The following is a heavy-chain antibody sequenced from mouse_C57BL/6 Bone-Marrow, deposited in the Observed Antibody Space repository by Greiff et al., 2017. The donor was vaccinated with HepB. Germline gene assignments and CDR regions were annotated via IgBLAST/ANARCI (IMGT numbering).Heavy chain of an antibody. Sequence: QVQLQQPGAELVRPGSSVKLSCTASGYTFTSYWMHWVKQRPIQGLEWIGNIDPSDSETHYNQKFKDKATLTVDKSSSTAYMQLSSLTSEETAVYYCARSFYGYAMDYWGRGNAVTVTS. CDR1: GYTFTSYW. CDR2: IDPSDSET. D-gene: IGHD1-1*01. V-gene: IGHV1-52*01. CDR3: ARSFYGYAMDY. J-gene: IGHJ4*01.